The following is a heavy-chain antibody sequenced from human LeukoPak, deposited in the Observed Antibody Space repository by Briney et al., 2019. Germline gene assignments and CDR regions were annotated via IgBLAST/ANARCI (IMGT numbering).Heavy chain of an antibody. V-gene: IGHV3-21*04. CDR1: RFTFSSYS. D-gene: IGHD1-7*01. CDR2: ISSSGSYI. CDR3: AKGRRAPLVGTITKSWIDY. J-gene: IGHJ4*02. Sequence: GGSLRLSCAASRFTFSSYSMNWVRQAPGKGLEWVSSISSSGSYIYYADSVKGRFTISRDNAKNSLYLQMNSLRAEDTAVYYCAKGRRAPLVGTITKSWIDYWGQGTLVTVSS.